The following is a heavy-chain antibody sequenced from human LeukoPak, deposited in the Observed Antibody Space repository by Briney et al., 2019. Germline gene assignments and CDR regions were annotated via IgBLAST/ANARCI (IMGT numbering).Heavy chain of an antibody. J-gene: IGHJ4*02. Sequence: ASVKVSCXASGYTFTSYDINWVRQATGQGLEWMGWMDPNSGNTGYAQKFQGRVTMTRNTSISTAYMELSSLRSEDTAVYYCASLIAVAGTRDYWGQGTLVTVSS. CDR3: ASLIAVAGTRDY. V-gene: IGHV1-8*01. D-gene: IGHD6-19*01. CDR2: MDPNSGNT. CDR1: GYTFTSYD.